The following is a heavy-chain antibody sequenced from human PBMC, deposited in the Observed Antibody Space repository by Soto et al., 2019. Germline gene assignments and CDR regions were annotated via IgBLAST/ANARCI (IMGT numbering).Heavy chain of an antibody. Sequence: QVQLVQSGAEVKRPGSSVKVSCKASGGTFSSLAINWVRQAPGQGLEWMGGIIPFFKGIHYSQKFQGRVTITADDSTSTAYMDLSNLRAEDTAVYYCARDVSVNYYDGTYYYYAMDLWGQGNPGHRLL. CDR3: ARDVSVNYYDGTYYYYAMDL. V-gene: IGHV1-69*01. J-gene: IGHJ6*02. CDR1: GGTFSSLA. D-gene: IGHD3-16*01. CDR2: IIPFFKGI.